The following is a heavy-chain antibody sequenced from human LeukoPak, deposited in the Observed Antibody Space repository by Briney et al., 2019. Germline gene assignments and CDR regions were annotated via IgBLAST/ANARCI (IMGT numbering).Heavy chain of an antibody. Sequence: GASVKVSCKASGYTFTSYYIHWVRQAPGQGLEWMGMINPNDGYTTYAQKFQGRVTMTRDMSTSTDYMELSSLRSEDTAVYYCARDNSVEDTAWWFDPWGQGTLVTVSS. V-gene: IGHV1-46*01. CDR3: ARDNSVEDTAWWFDP. D-gene: IGHD4-23*01. CDR1: GYTFTSYY. J-gene: IGHJ5*02. CDR2: INPNDGYT.